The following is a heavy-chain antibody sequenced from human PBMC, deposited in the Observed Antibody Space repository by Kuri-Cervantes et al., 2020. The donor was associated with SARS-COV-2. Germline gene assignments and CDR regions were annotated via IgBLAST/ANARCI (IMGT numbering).Heavy chain of an antibody. Sequence: ASVKVSCKASGYTFTSYGISWVRQAPGQGLEWMGWISPKTGVTTFAQRFQGRVTVTRDTSITTAYMELSSLRSEDTAVYYCATLNWRYFDYWGQGTLVTVSS. V-gene: IGHV1-2*02. J-gene: IGHJ4*02. CDR2: ISPKTGVT. CDR3: ATLNWRYFDY. D-gene: IGHD1-20*01. CDR1: GYTFTSYG.